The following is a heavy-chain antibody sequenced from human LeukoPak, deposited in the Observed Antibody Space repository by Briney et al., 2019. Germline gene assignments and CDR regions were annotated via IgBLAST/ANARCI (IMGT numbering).Heavy chain of an antibody. CDR1: GYTFTSYY. Sequence: ASVKACCKASGYTFTSYYMHCVRQAPGPGLEWRRIINPSGGSTSYAQKFQGRVTMTRDMSTSTVYMELSSLRSEDTAVYYCARDASGWYVPYYYMDVWGKGTTVTVSS. D-gene: IGHD6-19*01. CDR2: INPSGGST. J-gene: IGHJ6*03. CDR3: ARDASGWYVPYYYMDV. V-gene: IGHV1-46*01.